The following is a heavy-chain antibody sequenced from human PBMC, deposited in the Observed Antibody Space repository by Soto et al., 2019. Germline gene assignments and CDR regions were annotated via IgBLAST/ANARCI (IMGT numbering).Heavy chain of an antibody. Sequence: SGGSLRLSCAASGFTFSSYAMHWVRQAPGKGLEWVAVISYDGSNKYYADSVKCRFTISRDNSKNTLYLQMNSLRAEDTAVYYCARDGITIFRVVNLFVCLGEGTLVTVYS. CDR2: ISYDGSNK. CDR3: ARDGITIFRVVNLFVC. J-gene: IGHJ4*02. V-gene: IGHV3-30-3*01. D-gene: IGHD3-3*01. CDR1: GFTFSSYA.